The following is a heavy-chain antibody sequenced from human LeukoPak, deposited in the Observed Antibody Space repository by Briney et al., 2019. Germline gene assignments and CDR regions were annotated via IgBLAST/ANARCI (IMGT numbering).Heavy chain of an antibody. Sequence: GGSLRLSCAASGFTFSTYTMNWVRQAPGKGLEWVSSISGSTKYIYYADSLKGRFTISRDNAKNSLYLEMNSLRAEDTAVYYCARDRASSWPFDYWGQGTLVIVSS. CDR3: ARDRASSWPFDY. CDR1: GFTFSTYT. CDR2: ISGSTKYI. J-gene: IGHJ4*02. V-gene: IGHV3-21*01. D-gene: IGHD6-13*01.